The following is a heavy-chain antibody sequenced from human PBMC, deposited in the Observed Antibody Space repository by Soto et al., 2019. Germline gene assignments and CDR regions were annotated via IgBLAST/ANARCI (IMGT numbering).Heavy chain of an antibody. Sequence: QLQLQESGPGLLKPSETLSLTCTVSGGSISSSTYYWGWIRQPPGKGLEWIGSIYYSGSTYYNPSLRSRVNISVDKSKNQFALKRSSVTAAETGVYFCARLPPKAYEDSGWRQGTLVTVSS. CDR2: IYYSGST. V-gene: IGHV4-39*01. D-gene: IGHD3-10*01. CDR3: ARLPPKAYEDSG. J-gene: IGHJ4*02. CDR1: GGSISSSTYY.